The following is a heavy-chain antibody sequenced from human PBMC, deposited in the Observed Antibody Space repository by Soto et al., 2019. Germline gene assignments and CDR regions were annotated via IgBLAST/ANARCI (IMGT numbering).Heavy chain of an antibody. J-gene: IGHJ4*02. CDR2: IYYSGST. CDR3: ARDLGYSSHFDY. Sequence: SETLSLTCTVSGGSISSGDYYWSWIRQPPGKGLEWIGYIYYSGSTYYNPSLKSRVTISVDTSKNQFSLKLGSVTAADTAVYYCARDLGYSSHFDYWGQGTLVTVSS. CDR1: GGSISSGDYY. D-gene: IGHD6-13*01. V-gene: IGHV4-30-4*01.